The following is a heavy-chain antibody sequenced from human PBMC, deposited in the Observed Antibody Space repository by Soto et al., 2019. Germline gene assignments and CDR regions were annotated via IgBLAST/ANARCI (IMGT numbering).Heavy chain of an antibody. J-gene: IGHJ3*02. CDR3: ERDSSDSSRDDSFDI. Sequence: GSQRLPGSVSGFNVPNTYMSWVRQAPGKGLEWVSVIYRGFSTFYADSVKGRFTVSRDDSKNTVSLQMNSLRAEDTAVYYCERDSSDSSRDDSFDIWGQGTTVTV. CDR1: GFNVPNTY. V-gene: IGHV3-53*01. D-gene: IGHD2-2*01. CDR2: IYRGFST.